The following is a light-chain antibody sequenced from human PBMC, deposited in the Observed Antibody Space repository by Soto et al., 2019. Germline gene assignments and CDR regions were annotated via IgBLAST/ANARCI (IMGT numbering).Light chain of an antibody. CDR1: QGISSY. CDR3: QQLNSYPQIT. CDR2: AAS. J-gene: IGKJ5*01. Sequence: IKLTQSLSFLSASKRDRVTITCRASQGISSYLAWYQQKPGKAPKLLIYAASTLQSGVPSRFSGSESGTEFTLTISSLQPEDFATYYCQQLNSYPQITFGQGPLLEI. V-gene: IGKV1-9*01.